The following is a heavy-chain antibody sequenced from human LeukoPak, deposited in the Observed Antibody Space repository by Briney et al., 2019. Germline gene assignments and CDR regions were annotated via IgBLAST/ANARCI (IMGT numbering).Heavy chain of an antibody. CDR3: VEGVTPDY. CDR2: ISTSSNYI. J-gene: IGHJ4*02. Sequence: GGSLRLSCAASGFTFSSYAMNWVRQAPGKGLEWVSYISTSSNYIYYADSVKGRLTISRDKAKNSLYLQMNSLRAEDTAVYYCVEGVTPDYWGQGTLVTVSS. D-gene: IGHD2-21*02. CDR1: GFTFSSYA. V-gene: IGHV3-21*01.